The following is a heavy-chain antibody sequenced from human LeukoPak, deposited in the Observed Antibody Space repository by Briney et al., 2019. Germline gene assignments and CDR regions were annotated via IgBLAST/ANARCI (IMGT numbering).Heavy chain of an antibody. J-gene: IGHJ4*02. CDR1: GFIFDDYV. CDR2: ISWNSDSM. CDR3: AKGKGGISYFDF. D-gene: IGHD3-16*01. V-gene: IGHV3-9*01. Sequence: GGSLRLSCAASGFIFDDYVMHWVRQAPGKGLEWVSGISWNSDSMGYADSVKGRFTISRGNAKNSLYLQINSLRAEDTAFYYCAKGKGGISYFDFWGQGTLVTVPS.